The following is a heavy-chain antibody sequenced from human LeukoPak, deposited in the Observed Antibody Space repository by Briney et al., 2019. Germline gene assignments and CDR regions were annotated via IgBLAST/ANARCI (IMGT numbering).Heavy chain of an antibody. CDR3: ARGDIPDY. V-gene: IGHV4-59*08. CDR1: GGSIPNYY. J-gene: IGHJ4*02. D-gene: IGHD2-21*01. CDR2: IYYSGST. Sequence: SETLSLTCTVSGGSIPNYYWSWIRQPPGKGLEWIGFIYYSGSTNYNPSLTSRVTISVDTSKNQFSLKLTSVTAADTAVYYCARGDIPDYWGQGTLVTVSS.